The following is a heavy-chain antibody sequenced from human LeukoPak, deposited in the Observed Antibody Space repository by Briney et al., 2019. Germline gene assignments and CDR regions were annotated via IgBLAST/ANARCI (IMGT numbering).Heavy chain of an antibody. CDR1: GFTFSSYG. V-gene: IGHV3-23*01. J-gene: IGHJ4*02. Sequence: PGRSLRLSCAASGFTFSSYGMHWVRQAPGKGLEWVSAISGSGGSTYYADSVKGRFTISRDNSKNTLYLQMNSLRAEDTAVYYCAKRDYTVFDYWGQGTLVTVSS. CDR3: AKRDYTVFDY. D-gene: IGHD2-2*02. CDR2: ISGSGGST.